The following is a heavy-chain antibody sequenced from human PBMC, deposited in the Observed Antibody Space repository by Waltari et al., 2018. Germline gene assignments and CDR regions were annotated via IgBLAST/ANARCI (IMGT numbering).Heavy chain of an antibody. CDR3: AREVIAVAGTSAFDI. Sequence: QVQLVESGGGVVQPGRSLRLSCAASGFTFSSYGMHWVRQAPGKGLEWVAVIWYDGSNKYYADSVKGRFTSSRDNSKNTLYLQMNSLRAEDTAVYYCAREVIAVAGTSAFDIWGQGTMVTVSS. V-gene: IGHV3-33*01. D-gene: IGHD6-19*01. J-gene: IGHJ3*02. CDR2: IWYDGSNK. CDR1: GFTFSSYG.